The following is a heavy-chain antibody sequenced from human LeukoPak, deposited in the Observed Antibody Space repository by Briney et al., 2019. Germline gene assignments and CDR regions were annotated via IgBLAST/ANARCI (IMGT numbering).Heavy chain of an antibody. CDR3: AKVGGWYEGYYYYYMDV. D-gene: IGHD6-19*01. V-gene: IGHV3-30*18. Sequence: PGGSLRLSCAASGFTFSSYGMHWVRQAPGKGLEWVAVISYDGSNKYYADSVKGRFTISRDNSKNTLYLQMNSLRAEDTAVYYCAKVGGWYEGYYYYYMDVWGKGTTVTVSS. CDR2: ISYDGSNK. J-gene: IGHJ6*03. CDR1: GFTFSSYG.